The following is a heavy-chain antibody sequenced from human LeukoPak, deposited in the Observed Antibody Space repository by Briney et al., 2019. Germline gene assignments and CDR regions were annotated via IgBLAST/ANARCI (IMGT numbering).Heavy chain of an antibody. D-gene: IGHD6-19*01. CDR3: ARWLHGMAHFDS. CDR1: VDSVSIKSVS. J-gene: IGHJ4*02. Sequence: SQTLSLTCAISVDSVSIKSVSWNSARQSPSRGLEWLGRTCYKSRWCNDYDVYVKSRISIHPDTSKNQFSLQLNSVTPDDTAVYFRARWLHGMAHFDSWGRGTLVIVSS. CDR2: TCYKSRWCN. V-gene: IGHV6-1*01.